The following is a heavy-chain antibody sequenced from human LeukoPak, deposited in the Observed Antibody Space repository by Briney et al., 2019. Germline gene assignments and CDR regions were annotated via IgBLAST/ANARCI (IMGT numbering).Heavy chain of an antibody. Sequence: GGSLRLSCAASGFTFHNYAMNWVRLAPGKGLEWVSTISGRGDTTYYADSVKGRFTISRDKNTLYLQMNSLRADDTAVYYCAKTVGAGGAYWGQGTLVTVSS. D-gene: IGHD1-26*01. CDR1: GFTFHNYA. J-gene: IGHJ4*02. V-gene: IGHV3-23*01. CDR3: AKTVGAGGAY. CDR2: ISGRGDTT.